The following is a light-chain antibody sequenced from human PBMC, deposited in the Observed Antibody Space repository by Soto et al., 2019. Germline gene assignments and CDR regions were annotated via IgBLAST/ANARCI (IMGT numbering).Light chain of an antibody. J-gene: IGKJ2*01. CDR3: QQFYLTPYT. CDR2: WTS. V-gene: IGKV2-28*01. Sequence: DIVMTQSPLSLPVTPGEPASISCRSSQSLLHSNGYNYLDWYQQKPGQPPKLLMYWTSSRESGVPDRFSGSGSGTDFTLTITNVQAEDVAVYYCQQFYLTPYTFGQGTKLEIK. CDR1: QSLLHSNGYNY.